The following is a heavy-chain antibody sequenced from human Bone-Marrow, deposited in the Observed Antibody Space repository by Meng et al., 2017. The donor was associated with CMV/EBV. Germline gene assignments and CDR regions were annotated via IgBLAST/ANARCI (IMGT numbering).Heavy chain of an antibody. J-gene: IGHJ5*02. CDR3: ARIGGGAFDP. CDR2: IYYSGST. Sequence: SETLSLSCTVSGGSISSSSYYWGWIRQPPGKGLEWIGSIYYSGSTYYNPSLKSRVTISVDTSKNQFSLKLSSVTAADTAVYYWARIGGGAFDPWGQGTLVTVSS. CDR1: GGSISSSSYY. D-gene: IGHD3-16*01. V-gene: IGHV4-39*07.